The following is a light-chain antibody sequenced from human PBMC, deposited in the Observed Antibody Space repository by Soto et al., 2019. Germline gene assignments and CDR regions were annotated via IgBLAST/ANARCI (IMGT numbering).Light chain of an antibody. Sequence: EIVMTQSPATLSVSPGERATLSCRASPSVSSNLAWYQQKPGQAPGLLMYGASTRATGFPARFSGSGSGTESTLTISSLQSEDFAVYYCQQYNNWPVTFGPGTKVDIK. CDR2: GAS. CDR1: PSVSSN. V-gene: IGKV3-15*01. J-gene: IGKJ3*01. CDR3: QQYNNWPVT.